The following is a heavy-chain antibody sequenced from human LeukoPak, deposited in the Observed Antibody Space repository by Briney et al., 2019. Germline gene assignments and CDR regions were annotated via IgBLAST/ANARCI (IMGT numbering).Heavy chain of an antibody. D-gene: IGHD6-13*01. CDR1: GYTFTSYD. V-gene: IGHV1-8*01. Sequence: GASVKVSCKASGYTFTSYDINWVRQATGQGLEWMGWMNPNSGNTGYAQKFQGRVTMTRNTSISTAYMELSSLRSEDTAVCYCARDRSSWYSDAFDIWGQGTMVTVSS. J-gene: IGHJ3*02. CDR2: MNPNSGNT. CDR3: ARDRSSWYSDAFDI.